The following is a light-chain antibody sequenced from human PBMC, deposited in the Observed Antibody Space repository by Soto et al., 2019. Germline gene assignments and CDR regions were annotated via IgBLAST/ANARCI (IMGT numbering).Light chain of an antibody. J-gene: IGKJ1*01. CDR2: KVS. V-gene: IGKV1-5*03. CDR3: QQYQTYPWT. CDR1: QSISTW. Sequence: DIQMTQSPSTLSASVGDRVTITFRASQSISTWLSWYQQKPGKAPKLLSHKVSNLQSGVPSRFSGTASGTEFSLTITSLQPDDFATYFCQQYQTYPWTFGQGTKVDI.